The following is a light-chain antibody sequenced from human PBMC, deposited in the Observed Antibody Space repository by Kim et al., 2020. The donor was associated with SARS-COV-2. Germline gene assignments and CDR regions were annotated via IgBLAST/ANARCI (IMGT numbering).Light chain of an antibody. CDR2: YDS. Sequence: SYELTQPPSVSVAPGQTARLTCGGNNIGTKSVHWYQQKPGQAPVVVIFYDSDRPSGIPERISGSNSGDTATLTINRVEAGDGADYYCQLGDDDCDHWVFG. CDR3: QLGDDDCDHWV. J-gene: IGLJ3*02. CDR1: NIGTKS. V-gene: IGLV3-21*04.